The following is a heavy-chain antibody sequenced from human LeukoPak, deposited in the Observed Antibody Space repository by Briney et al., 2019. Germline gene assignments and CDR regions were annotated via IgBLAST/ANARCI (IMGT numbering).Heavy chain of an antibody. Sequence: PGGSLRLSCAASGFTFSSYAMHWVRQAPGKGLEWVAVISYDGSNKYYADSVKGRFTISRDNSKNTLYLQMNSLRAEDTAVYYCARDREYYYDSSGEIDYWGQGTLVTVSS. D-gene: IGHD3-22*01. CDR3: ARDREYYYDSSGEIDY. CDR1: GFTFSSYA. V-gene: IGHV3-30-3*01. J-gene: IGHJ4*02. CDR2: ISYDGSNK.